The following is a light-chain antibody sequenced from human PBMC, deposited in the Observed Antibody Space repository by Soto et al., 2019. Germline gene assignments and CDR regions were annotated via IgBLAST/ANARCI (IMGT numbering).Light chain of an antibody. V-gene: IGKV3D-20*01. CDR1: HSVSSNY. CDR3: QQYGSSRLT. CDR2: DAS. Sequence: EIVLTQSPATLSLSPGERAALSCGASHSVSSNYLAWYQQKPGLAPRLLIYDASNRATGIPDRFSGSGSGTDFTLTISRLEPEDFAVYYCQQYGSSRLTFGGGTKVDIK. J-gene: IGKJ4*01.